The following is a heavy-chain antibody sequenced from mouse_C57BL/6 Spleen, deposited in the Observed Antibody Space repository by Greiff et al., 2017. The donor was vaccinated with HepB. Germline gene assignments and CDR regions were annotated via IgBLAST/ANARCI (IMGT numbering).Heavy chain of an antibody. CDR1: GFNIKDDY. D-gene: IGHD2-3*01. CDR3: TTWLLRVEY. CDR2: IDPENGDT. Sequence: VQLQQSGAELVRPGASVKLSCTASGFNIKDDYMHWVKQRPEQGLEWIGWIDPENGDTEYASKFQGKATITADTSSNTAYLQLSSLTSEDTAVYYCTTWLLRVEYWGQGTTLTVSS. V-gene: IGHV14-4*01. J-gene: IGHJ2*01.